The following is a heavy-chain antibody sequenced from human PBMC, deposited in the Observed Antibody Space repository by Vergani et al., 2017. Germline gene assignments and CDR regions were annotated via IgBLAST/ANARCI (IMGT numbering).Heavy chain of an antibody. Sequence: QVQVVQSGAEVKKSGASVKVSCKTSGYTFSNYYMHWVRQAPGQGLEWMGIINPSGGHTNYAQKFQGRVTMTRDTSTSTVYMELSSLRSEDTAIDYCAGRDYSILTGYRYWGQGTLVTVSA. CDR2: INPSGGHT. CDR1: GYTFSNYY. CDR3: AGRDYSILTGYRY. J-gene: IGHJ4*02. D-gene: IGHD3-9*01. V-gene: IGHV1-46*03.